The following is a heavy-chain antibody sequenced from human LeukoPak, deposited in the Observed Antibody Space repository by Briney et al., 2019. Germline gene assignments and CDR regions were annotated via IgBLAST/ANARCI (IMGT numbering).Heavy chain of an antibody. CDR3: ARALGYCSGGSCSREVSPHFDY. V-gene: IGHV1-69*05. J-gene: IGHJ4*02. Sequence: GASVKVSCKASGGTFSSYAISWVRQAPGQGLEWMGGIIPIFGTANYAQKFQGRVTITTDESTSTAYMELRSLRSDDTAVYYCARALGYCSGGSCSREVSPHFDYWGQGTLVTVSS. CDR2: IIPIFGTA. D-gene: IGHD2-15*01. CDR1: GGTFSSYA.